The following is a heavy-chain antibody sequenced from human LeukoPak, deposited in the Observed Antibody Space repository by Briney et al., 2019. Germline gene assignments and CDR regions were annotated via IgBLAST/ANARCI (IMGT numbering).Heavy chain of an antibody. Sequence: ASVKVSCKASGYTFTSYFRLWVRRAPGQGLEWMGIFNPSDDSTSYARRIQGRVTMTRDTSTSTVYMELSSLRSEDTAVYYCARVYCSRGNCYSPGDYWGQGTLVTVSS. J-gene: IGHJ4*02. CDR1: GYTFTSYF. CDR3: ARVYCSRGNCYSPGDY. D-gene: IGHD2-15*01. V-gene: IGHV1-46*01. CDR2: FNPSDDST.